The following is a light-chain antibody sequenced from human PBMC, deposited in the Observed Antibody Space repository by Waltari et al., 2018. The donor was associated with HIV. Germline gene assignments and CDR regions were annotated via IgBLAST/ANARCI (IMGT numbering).Light chain of an antibody. CDR2: VAA. J-gene: IGKJ1*01. Sequence: EIVLTQSHGTLSLSPGGSATLSCRASQSVRSTFLAWYQQKRGTCPRLLIYVAATRATGSPDRFSGSGSGTDFTLTISRLEPEDFSVYFCQQYATSPVTFGHGTKVDIK. V-gene: IGKV3-20*01. CDR3: QQYATSPVT. CDR1: QSVRSTF.